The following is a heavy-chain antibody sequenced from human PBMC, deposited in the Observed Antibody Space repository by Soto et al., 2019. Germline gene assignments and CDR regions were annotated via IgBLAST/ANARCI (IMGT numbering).Heavy chain of an antibody. CDR1: GYTFTSYA. J-gene: IGHJ4*02. Sequence: SSVKVSCKASGYTFTSYAMNWVRQAPGQGLEWMGWINTNNGNPTYAQGFTGRFVFSLDTSVSTAYLQISSLKAEDTDVYYCERDYYDSSGYYYFDYWGQGTLVTVSS. CDR3: ERDYYDSSGYYYFDY. V-gene: IGHV7-4-1*02. CDR2: INTNNGNP. D-gene: IGHD3-22*01.